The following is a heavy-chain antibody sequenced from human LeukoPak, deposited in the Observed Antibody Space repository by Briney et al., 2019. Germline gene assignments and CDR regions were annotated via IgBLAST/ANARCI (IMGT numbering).Heavy chain of an antibody. CDR3: ARDPGKSSVLHIVVVPAALECAEYFQH. CDR1: GGSISSGSYY. D-gene: IGHD2-2*01. J-gene: IGHJ1*01. Sequence: SETLSLTCTVSGGSISSGSYYWSWIRQPAGKGLEWIGRIYTSGSTNYNPSIKSRVTISVDPSKNQFSLKLSSVTAADTAVYYCARDPGKSSVLHIVVVPAALECAEYFQHWGQGTLVTVSS. CDR2: IYTSGST. V-gene: IGHV4-61*02.